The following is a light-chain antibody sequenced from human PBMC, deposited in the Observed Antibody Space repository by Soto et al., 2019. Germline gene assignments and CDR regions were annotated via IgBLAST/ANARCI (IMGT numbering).Light chain of an antibody. V-gene: IGKV3-15*01. Sequence: EIVMTQSPATLSVSPGDTATLSCRASQSVLNNLAWYQQKAGQAPRLLIYGASSRFSGTPARISGSGSGREVSLAISSLQSEEFAVYFCQQYNYWPGTFGQGTKLEIK. CDR3: QQYNYWPGT. CDR2: GAS. J-gene: IGKJ2*01. CDR1: QSVLNN.